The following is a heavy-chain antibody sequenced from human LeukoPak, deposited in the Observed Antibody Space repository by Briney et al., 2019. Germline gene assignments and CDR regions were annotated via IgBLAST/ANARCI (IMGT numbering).Heavy chain of an antibody. V-gene: IGHV3-20*01. D-gene: IGHD6-19*01. Sequence: GGSLRLSCAASGFTFDDYGMSWVRQVPGKGLEWVCGTNWNGGSTGYADSVKGRFTISRDNAKKSLYLQMNSLRAEDTALYHCARVSSGGSFYYFDYWGQGTLVTVSS. CDR2: TNWNGGST. CDR1: GFTFDDYG. CDR3: ARVSSGGSFYYFDY. J-gene: IGHJ4*02.